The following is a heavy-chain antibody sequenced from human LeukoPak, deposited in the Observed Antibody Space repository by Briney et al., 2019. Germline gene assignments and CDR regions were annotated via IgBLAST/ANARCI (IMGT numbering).Heavy chain of an antibody. CDR3: ARDFEGSSGLFDY. V-gene: IGHV4-59*01. CDR2: IYYSGST. D-gene: IGHD6-19*01. J-gene: IGHJ4*02. Sequence: SETLSPTCTVSGGSISSYYWSWIRQPPGKGLEWIGYIYYSGSTNYNPSLKSRVTISVDTSKNQFSLKLSSVTAADTAVYYCARDFEGSSGLFDYWGQGTLVTVSS. CDR1: GGSISSYY.